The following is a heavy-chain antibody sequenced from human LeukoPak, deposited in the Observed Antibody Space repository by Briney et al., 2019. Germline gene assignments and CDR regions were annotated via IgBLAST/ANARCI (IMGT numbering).Heavy chain of an antibody. V-gene: IGHV6-1*01. Sequence: SQTLSLTCAISGDGVSSNSAAWNWIRQPPSRGFEWLGRTHYRSKWYNDYAVSVKSRITINPDTSRNQFSLQLNSVTPEDTAVYYCTREAVWGSSDYWAQGTLVTVSS. D-gene: IGHD3-16*01. CDR3: TREAVWGSSDY. J-gene: IGHJ4*02. CDR1: GDGVSSNSAA. CDR2: THYRSKWYN.